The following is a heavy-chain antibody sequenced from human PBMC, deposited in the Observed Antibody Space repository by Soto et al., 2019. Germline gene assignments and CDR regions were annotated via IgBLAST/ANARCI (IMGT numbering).Heavy chain of an antibody. CDR1: GFTFSTYG. D-gene: IGHD1-1*01. Sequence: QVQLVESGGGVVQPGRSLRLSCVASGFTFSTYGMHWVRQAPGKGLEWVAMTWNDGSHKYYADPVKDRFTISRDNFNNTLYLQINILRDEDSAVYYCTTELNDMQAFDIRGQGTMVTVSS. CDR2: TWNDGSHK. V-gene: IGHV3-33*01. J-gene: IGHJ3*02. CDR3: TTELNDMQAFDI.